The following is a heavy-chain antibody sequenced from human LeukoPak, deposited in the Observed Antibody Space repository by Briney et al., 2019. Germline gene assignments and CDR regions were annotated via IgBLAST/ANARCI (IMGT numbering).Heavy chain of an antibody. CDR3: ASTFYGDSPPY. CDR2: IYSGGST. D-gene: IGHD4-17*01. V-gene: IGHV3-53*01. CDR1: GFTVSSAY. Sequence: GGSLRLSCAASGFTVSSAYMSWVRQAPGKGLEWVSVIYSGGSTYYADSVKGRFTISRDNSKNTVYLQMNSLRAEDTAVYYCASTFYGDSPPYWGQGTLVTVSS. J-gene: IGHJ4*02.